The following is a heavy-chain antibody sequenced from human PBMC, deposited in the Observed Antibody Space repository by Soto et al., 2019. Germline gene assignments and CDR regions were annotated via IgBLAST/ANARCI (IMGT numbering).Heavy chain of an antibody. Sequence: QVQLVESGGGVVQPGRSLRLSCAASGFTFSSYGMHWVRQAPGKGLEWVAVISYDGSNKYYADSVKGRFTISRDNSKNTLYLQMNSLRVEDTAVYYCAGEPRVQLWFQFYYWGQGTLVTVSS. CDR3: AGEPRVQLWFQFYY. D-gene: IGHD5-18*01. CDR1: GFTFSSYG. V-gene: IGHV3-30*03. J-gene: IGHJ4*02. CDR2: ISYDGSNK.